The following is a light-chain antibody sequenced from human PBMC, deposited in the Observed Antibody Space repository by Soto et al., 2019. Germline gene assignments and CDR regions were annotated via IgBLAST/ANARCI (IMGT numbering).Light chain of an antibody. J-gene: IGKJ4*01. Sequence: DIQMTQSPSSLSASIGDRVTITCRASQGISNSLAWYQQKAGKVPKVLIYAASALHSGVPSRFSASGSGTDFTLSISSLQSEDVATYYCQQYNIAPLTFGGGTKVEIK. CDR1: QGISNS. CDR2: AAS. CDR3: QQYNIAPLT. V-gene: IGKV1-27*01.